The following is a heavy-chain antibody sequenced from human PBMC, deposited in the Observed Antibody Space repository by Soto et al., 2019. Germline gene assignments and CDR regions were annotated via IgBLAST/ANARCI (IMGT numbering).Heavy chain of an antibody. CDR3: AHSLYHYENCGHYTYWYFDL. J-gene: IGHJ2*01. D-gene: IGHD3-22*01. Sequence: QITLKESGPTVVKPTQTLTLTCTFSGFSLETSGMGMSWIRQPPGKALEWLALIYWDDDKRYSPSLKNRLTINKDTSKDQVVLTLTNVEGVDTATYYCAHSLYHYENCGHYTYWYFDLLGRGTLVTVSS. CDR2: IYWDDDK. V-gene: IGHV2-5*02. CDR1: GFSLETSGMG.